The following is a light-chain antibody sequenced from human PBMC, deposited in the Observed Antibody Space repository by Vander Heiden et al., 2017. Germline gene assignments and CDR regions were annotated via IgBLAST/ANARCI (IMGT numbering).Light chain of an antibody. CDR2: SAS. J-gene: IGKJ1*01. V-gene: IGKV3-15*01. CDR3: QQYNNWPWT. Sequence: EVVMTQSPATLSVSPGEGATLSCRASQSVGSNLLWYQRKPGQAPRLLISSASTRVTGIPARFSGSGSGTEFTLTISSLQSEDFAVYYCQQYNNWPWTFGQGTKVEIK. CDR1: QSVGSN.